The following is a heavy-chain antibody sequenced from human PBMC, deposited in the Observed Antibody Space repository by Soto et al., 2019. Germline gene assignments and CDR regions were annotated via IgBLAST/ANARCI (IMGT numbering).Heavy chain of an antibody. CDR3: ARRARPDFYYMDV. D-gene: IGHD6-6*01. J-gene: IGHJ6*03. Sequence: GGSLRLSCASSGFTLSGYAMDWVRQAPGKGLEYVSGISSNGVGTYYANSVQGRFTISRDNSKNTVYLQMGSLRPEDMAVYYCARRARPDFYYMDVWGKGTTVTVSS. CDR1: GFTLSGYA. CDR2: ISSNGVGT. V-gene: IGHV3-64*01.